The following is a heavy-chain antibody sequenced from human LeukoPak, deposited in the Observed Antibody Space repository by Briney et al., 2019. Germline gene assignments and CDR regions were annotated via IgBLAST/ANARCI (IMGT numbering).Heavy chain of an antibody. V-gene: IGHV1-18*01. Sequence: GASVKVSCKASGYTFTTYGICWVRQAPGQELEWMGWISTYNGNTDYAQKLQGRVTMTTDTSTTTAYMELRSLRSDDTAVYYCARVLVWGNLPGHYYMDVWGKGTTVTISS. D-gene: IGHD3-16*01. CDR2: ISTYNGNT. J-gene: IGHJ6*03. CDR1: GYTFTTYG. CDR3: ARVLVWGNLPGHYYMDV.